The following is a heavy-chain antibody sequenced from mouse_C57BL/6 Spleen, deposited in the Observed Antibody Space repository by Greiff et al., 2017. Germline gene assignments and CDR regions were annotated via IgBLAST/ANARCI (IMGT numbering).Heavy chain of an antibody. CDR3: AGYDYDENWFAY. D-gene: IGHD2-4*01. J-gene: IGHJ3*01. Sequence: VQLQQSGAELVKPGASVKLSCTASGFNIKDYYMHWVKQRTEQGLEWIGRIDPEDGDTKYAPKFPGKATITADTSSNTAYLQLSSLTSEDSAVYYCAGYDYDENWFAYWGQGTLVTVSA. CDR2: IDPEDGDT. CDR1: GFNIKDYY. V-gene: IGHV14-2*01.